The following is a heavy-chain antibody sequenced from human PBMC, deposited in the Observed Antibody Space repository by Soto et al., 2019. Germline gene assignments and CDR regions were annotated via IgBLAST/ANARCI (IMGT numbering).Heavy chain of an antibody. J-gene: IGHJ4*02. V-gene: IGHV4-38-2*01. CDR1: GYPISSGYY. CDR3: ARNSYYDFWSGYQRGSDL. Sequence: PSETLSLTCAVSGYPISSGYYWGWIRQSPGKGLEWIGSLYHSGSTYYNPSLKSRVTISVDSSKNQFSLRLTSVTAADTAVYYCARNSYYDFWSGYQRGSDLWGQGTVVTVYS. D-gene: IGHD3-3*01. CDR2: LYHSGST.